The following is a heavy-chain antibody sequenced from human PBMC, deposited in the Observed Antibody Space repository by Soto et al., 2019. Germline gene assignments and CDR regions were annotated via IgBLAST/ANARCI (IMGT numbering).Heavy chain of an antibody. CDR3: ARANAGWLQRFYY. V-gene: IGHV1-69*01. CDR1: GGTFSSYA. D-gene: IGHD5-12*01. J-gene: IGHJ4*02. CDR2: IISILGTA. Sequence: QVQLVQSGAEVKKPGSSVKVSCKASGGTFSSYAISWVRQAPGQGLEWMGGIISILGTATYAQKFQGRVTITADESTSTANMELRSLRSEDTAVYYCARANAGWLQRFYYWGKGTLVTVSS.